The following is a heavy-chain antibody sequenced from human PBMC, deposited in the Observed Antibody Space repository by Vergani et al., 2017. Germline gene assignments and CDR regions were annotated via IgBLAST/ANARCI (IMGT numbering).Heavy chain of an antibody. CDR2: ISAYNGNT. Sequence: VQMVQSGAEVKKPGASVKVSRKASGYTFTRYGISWVRQAPGQGLEWMGWISAYNGNTKYAQKLQGRVNMTTDTSTSTAYMELRSLRSDDTAGYYCARDPDIVVVPAAPYYYYYYGMDVWGQGTTVTVSS. CDR3: ARDPDIVVVPAAPYYYYYYGMDV. J-gene: IGHJ6*02. CDR1: GYTFTRYG. D-gene: IGHD2-2*01. V-gene: IGHV1-18*04.